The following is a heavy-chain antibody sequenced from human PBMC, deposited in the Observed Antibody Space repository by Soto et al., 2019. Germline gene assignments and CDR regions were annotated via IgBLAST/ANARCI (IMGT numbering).Heavy chain of an antibody. V-gene: IGHV4-34*01. CDR1: GGSFSGYY. CDR3: ARGLAGYNWNYHYYYYGMDV. CDR2: INHSGST. Sequence: SETLSLTCAVYGGSFSGYYWSWIRQPPGKGLEWIGEINHSGSTNYNPSLKSRVTISVDTSKNQFSLKLSSVTAADTAVYYCARGLAGYNWNYHYYYYGMDVWGQGTTVTVSS. J-gene: IGHJ6*02. D-gene: IGHD1-7*01.